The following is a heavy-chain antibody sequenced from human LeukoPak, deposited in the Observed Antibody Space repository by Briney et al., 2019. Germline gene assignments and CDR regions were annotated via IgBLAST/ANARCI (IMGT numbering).Heavy chain of an antibody. CDR1: GFTVSSNH. Sequence: PGGSLRLSCAASGFTVSSNHMSWVRQAPGKGLEWVAVISYDGSNKYYADSVKGRFTISRDNSKNTLYLQMNSLRAEDTAVYYCARPVTYSSSLNWFDPWGQGTLVTVSS. CDR2: ISYDGSNK. V-gene: IGHV3-30*03. D-gene: IGHD6-13*01. J-gene: IGHJ5*02. CDR3: ARPVTYSSSLNWFDP.